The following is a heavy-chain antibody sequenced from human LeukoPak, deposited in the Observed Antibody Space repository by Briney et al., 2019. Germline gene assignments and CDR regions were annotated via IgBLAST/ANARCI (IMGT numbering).Heavy chain of an antibody. CDR2: I. D-gene: IGHD2-15*01. V-gene: IGHV3-21*01. CDR3: ARGRKSTVVVVAATQMNYYYYMDV. J-gene: IGHJ6*03. Sequence: IYYADSLKGRFTISRDNAKNSLYLQMNSLRAEDTAVYYWARGRKSTVVVVAATQMNYYYYMDVWGKGTTVTVSS.